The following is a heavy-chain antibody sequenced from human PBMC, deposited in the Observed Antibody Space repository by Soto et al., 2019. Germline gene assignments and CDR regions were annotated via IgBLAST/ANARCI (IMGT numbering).Heavy chain of an antibody. J-gene: IGHJ4*02. Sequence: GGSLRLSCAASGFTFDDYAMHWVRQAPGKGLEWVSGISWNSGSIGYADSVKGRFTISRDNAKNSLYLQMNSLRAEDTALYYCAKDMERVAANPTDYWGQGTLVTVSS. CDR1: GFTFDDYA. D-gene: IGHD5-12*01. CDR3: AKDMERVAANPTDY. CDR2: ISWNSGSI. V-gene: IGHV3-9*01.